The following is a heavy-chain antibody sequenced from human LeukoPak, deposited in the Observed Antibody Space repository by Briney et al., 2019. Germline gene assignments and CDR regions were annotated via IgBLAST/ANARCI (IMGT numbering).Heavy chain of an antibody. CDR1: GYSXTXXW. V-gene: IGHV5-51*01. Sequence: GESLKISCKGSGYSXTXXWIGXVXXXPGKXLEWMGXIYPGDSDTRYSPSFQGQVTISADKSISTAYLQWSSLEASDTAMYYCARRDSGFEFFDYWGQGTLVTVSS. D-gene: IGHD5-12*01. CDR3: ARRDSGFEFFDY. J-gene: IGHJ4*02. CDR2: IYPGDSDT.